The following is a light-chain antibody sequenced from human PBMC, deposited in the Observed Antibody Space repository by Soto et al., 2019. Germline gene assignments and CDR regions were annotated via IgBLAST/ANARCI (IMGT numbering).Light chain of an antibody. CDR1: QSVLYSSNTKNY. CDR2: WAS. CDR3: QQYYSTPRT. J-gene: IGKJ1*01. V-gene: IGKV4-1*01. Sequence: DIVLTQYPVSLAVSRSKGATISCKSTQSVLYSSNTKNYGPRYHQKAGQPPKLLIYWASTRESGVADRFSGSGSGTDFTLTISSLQAEDVAVYYCQQYYSTPRTFGQGTKVDIK.